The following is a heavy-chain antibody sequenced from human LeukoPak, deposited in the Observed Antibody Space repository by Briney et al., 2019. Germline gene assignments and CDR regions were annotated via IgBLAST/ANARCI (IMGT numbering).Heavy chain of an antibody. CDR3: ARQNPHTNWFDP. D-gene: IGHD2/OR15-2a*01. V-gene: IGHV1-2*02. J-gene: IGHJ5*02. CDR1: GYTFTGYY. CDR2: INPNSGGT. Sequence: APVKVSCKASGYTFTGYYMHWVRQAPGQGLEWMGWINPNSGGTNYAQKFQGRVTMTRDTSISTAYMELSRLRSDDTAVYYCARQNPHTNWFDPWGQGTLVTVSS.